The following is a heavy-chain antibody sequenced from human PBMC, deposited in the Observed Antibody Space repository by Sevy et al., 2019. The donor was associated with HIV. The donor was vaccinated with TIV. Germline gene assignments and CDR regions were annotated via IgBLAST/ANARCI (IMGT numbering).Heavy chain of an antibody. CDR1: GYALTDFP. CDR2: FDPEDGET. D-gene: IGHD3-22*01. Sequence: ASVKVSCKFSGYALTDFPIHWVRQAPGKGLEWVGRFDPEDGETIYAQEFQGRVTMTEDTSTDTAYMALSSLRSEDTAVYYCATTREYYSDNSGYLDYWGQGTLVTVSS. CDR3: ATTREYYSDNSGYLDY. J-gene: IGHJ4*02. V-gene: IGHV1-24*01.